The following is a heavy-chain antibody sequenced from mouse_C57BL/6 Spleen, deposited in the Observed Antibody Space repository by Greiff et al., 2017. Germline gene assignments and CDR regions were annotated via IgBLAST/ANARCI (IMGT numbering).Heavy chain of an antibody. V-gene: IGHV1-82*01. CDR3: ARPSSQAWFAY. J-gene: IGHJ3*01. Sequence: VQLQQSGPELVKPGASVKISCKASGYAFSSSWMNWVKQRPGKGLEWIGRIYPGDGDTNYNGKFKGKATLTADKSSSTAYMQLSSLTSEDSAVYFCARPSSQAWFAYWGQGTLVTVSA. CDR1: GYAFSSSW. CDR2: IYPGDGDT. D-gene: IGHD1-1*01.